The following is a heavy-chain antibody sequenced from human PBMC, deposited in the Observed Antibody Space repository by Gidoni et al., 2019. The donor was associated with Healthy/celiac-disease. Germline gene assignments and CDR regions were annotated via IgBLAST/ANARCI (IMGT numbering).Heavy chain of an antibody. CDR3: ARDLRPRYYDSSGYNY. V-gene: IGHV3-33*01. J-gene: IGHJ4*02. CDR1: GFTFSSCG. D-gene: IGHD3-22*01. CDR2: IWYDGSNK. Sequence: QVQLVESGGGVVQPGRSLRLSCAASGFTFSSCGMHWVRQAPGKGLEWVAVIWYDGSNKYYADSVKGRFTISRDNSKNTLYLQMNSLRAEDTAVYYCARDLRPRYYDSSGYNYWGQGTLVTVSS.